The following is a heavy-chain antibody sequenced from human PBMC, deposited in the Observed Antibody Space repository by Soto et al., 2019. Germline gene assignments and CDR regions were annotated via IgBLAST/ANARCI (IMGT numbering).Heavy chain of an antibody. V-gene: IGHV3-23*01. CDR3: AKGGGQLLYWYFDL. D-gene: IGHD1-1*01. CDR1: GFTFSNYA. J-gene: IGHJ2*01. Sequence: EVQLLESGGGLVQPGGSLRLSCAASGFTFSNYAMTWVRQAPGKGLEWVSVISGSGLSTYYADSVKGRFTISRDNSKNTLFLQMNSLRAEDTAVYYCAKGGGQLLYWYFDLWGRGALVTVSS. CDR2: ISGSGLST.